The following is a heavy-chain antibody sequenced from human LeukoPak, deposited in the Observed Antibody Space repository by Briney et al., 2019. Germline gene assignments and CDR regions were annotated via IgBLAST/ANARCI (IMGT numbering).Heavy chain of an antibody. D-gene: IGHD7-27*01. CDR1: GFTFSSYG. V-gene: IGHV3-33*01. Sequence: GRSLRLSCAASGFTFSSYGMHWVRQAPGKGLEWVAVIWYDGSNKYHADSVKGRFTISRDNSKNTLYLQMNSLRAEDTAVYYCVRALMGTSDHWGQGSLVTVSS. CDR2: IWYDGSNK. CDR3: VRALMGTSDH. J-gene: IGHJ4*02.